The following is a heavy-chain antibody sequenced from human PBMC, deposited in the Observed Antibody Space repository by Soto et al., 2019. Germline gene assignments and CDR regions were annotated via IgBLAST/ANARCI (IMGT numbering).Heavy chain of an antibody. V-gene: IGHV4-34*01. CDR2: INHSGST. CDR1: GGSFSGYY. CDR3: ARGGGGYYGSGIIGDHQHYYYYYMDV. D-gene: IGHD3-10*01. Sequence: SETLSLTCAVYGGSFSGYYWSWIRQPPGKGLEWIGEINHSGSTNYNPSLKSRVTIVVDTSKNQFSLKLSSVTAADTAVYDCARGGGGYYGSGIIGDHQHYYYYYMDVWGKGTTVTVSS. J-gene: IGHJ6*03.